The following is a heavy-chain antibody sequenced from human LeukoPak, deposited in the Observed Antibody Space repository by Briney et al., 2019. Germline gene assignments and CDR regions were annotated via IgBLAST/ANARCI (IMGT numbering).Heavy chain of an antibody. CDR1: GFTVSSNY. D-gene: IGHD5-18*01. CDR3: AREIIQLPGYFDY. J-gene: IGHJ4*02. V-gene: IGHV3-53*01. Sequence: GGSLRLSCAASGFTVSSNYMSWVRQAQGKGLEWVSVIYSGGSTYYADSVKGRFTISRDNSKNTLYLQMNSLRAEDTAVYYCAREIIQLPGYFDYWGQGTLVTVSS. CDR2: IYSGGST.